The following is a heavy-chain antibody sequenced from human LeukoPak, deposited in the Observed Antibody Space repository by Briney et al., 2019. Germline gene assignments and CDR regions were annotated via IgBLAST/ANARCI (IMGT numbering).Heavy chain of an antibody. V-gene: IGHV3-30*18. CDR3: AKGSLGY. CDR2: ISYDGTNK. D-gene: IGHD7-27*01. Sequence: GGSLRLSCAASGFTFSSYGMHWVRQAPGKGLEWVALISYDGTNKYCADSVKGRFTISRDNSKNTLYLQMNSLRAEDTAVYYCAKGSLGYWGQGTLVTVSS. CDR1: GFTFSSYG. J-gene: IGHJ4*02.